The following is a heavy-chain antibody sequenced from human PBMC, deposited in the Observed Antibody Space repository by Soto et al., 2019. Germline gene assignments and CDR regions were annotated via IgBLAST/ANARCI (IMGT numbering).Heavy chain of an antibody. CDR3: ARVVTVVKSFHYWYFDL. J-gene: IGHJ2*01. CDR1: GYTFTSYG. Sequence: SVKVSCEACGYTFTSYGISWVRQAPGQGLEWMGGIIPIFGTTNYAQKFQGRVTITADESTSTAYMELNSLRSEDTAVYYCARVVTVVKSFHYWYFDLWGRGTLVTVSS. D-gene: IGHD2-15*01. V-gene: IGHV1-69*13. CDR2: IIPIFGTT.